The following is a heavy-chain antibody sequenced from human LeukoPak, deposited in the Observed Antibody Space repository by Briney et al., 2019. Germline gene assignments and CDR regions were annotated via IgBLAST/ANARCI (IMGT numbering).Heavy chain of an antibody. CDR1: GFTFDDYG. Sequence: VGSLRLSCAASGFTFDDYGMSWVRQAPGKGLEWVSGINWYGGSTGYADSVKGRFTISRDNAKNSLYLQMNSLRAEDTALYYCARGPLYYYYYMDVWGKGTTVTVSS. V-gene: IGHV3-20*04. CDR2: INWYGGST. CDR3: ARGPLYYYYYMDV. J-gene: IGHJ6*03.